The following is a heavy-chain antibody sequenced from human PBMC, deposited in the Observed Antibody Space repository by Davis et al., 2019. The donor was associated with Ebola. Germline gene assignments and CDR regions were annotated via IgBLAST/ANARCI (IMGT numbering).Heavy chain of an antibody. J-gene: IGHJ6*02. CDR2: TYYRSKWYN. CDR3: ARDLRITIFGVETNYYGMDV. CDR1: GDSVSSNSAA. Sequence: HSQTLSLTCAISGDSVSSNSAAWNWIRQSPSRGLEWLGRTYYRSKWYNDYAVSVKSRITINPDTSKNQFSLQLNSVTPEDTAVYYCARDLRITIFGVETNYYGMDVWGQGTTVTVSS. V-gene: IGHV6-1*01. D-gene: IGHD3-3*01.